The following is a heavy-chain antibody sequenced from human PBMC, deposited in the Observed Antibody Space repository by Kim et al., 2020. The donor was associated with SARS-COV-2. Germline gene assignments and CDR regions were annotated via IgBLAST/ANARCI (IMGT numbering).Heavy chain of an antibody. CDR3: ARESGYCSGGSCYSTEDPDFYYYYGMDV. CDR1: GFTFSSYW. D-gene: IGHD2-15*01. J-gene: IGHJ6*02. CDR2: IKQDGSEK. Sequence: GGSLRLSCAASGFTFSSYWMSWVRQAPGKGLEWVANIKQDGSEKYYVDSVKGRFTISRDNAKNSLYLQMNSLRAEDTAVYYCARESGYCSGGSCYSTEDPDFYYYYGMDVWGQGTTVTVSS. V-gene: IGHV3-7*01.